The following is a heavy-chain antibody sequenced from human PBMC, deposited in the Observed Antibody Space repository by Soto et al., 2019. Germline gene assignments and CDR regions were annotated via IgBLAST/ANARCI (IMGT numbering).Heavy chain of an antibody. J-gene: IGHJ4*02. D-gene: IGHD4-17*01. Sequence: SETLSLTCTVSGGSISSGGYYWSWIRQHPGKGLEWIGYIYYSGSTYYNPSLKSRVTISVDTSKNQFSLKLSSVTAADTAVYYCASVSPASGSVWAGRTGDSIDYWGQGTPVTVSS. CDR2: IYYSGST. CDR1: GGSISSGGYY. V-gene: IGHV4-31*03. CDR3: ASVSPASGSVWAGRTGDSIDY.